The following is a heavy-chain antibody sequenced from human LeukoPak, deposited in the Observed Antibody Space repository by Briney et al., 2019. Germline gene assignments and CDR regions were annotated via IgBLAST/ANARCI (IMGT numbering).Heavy chain of an antibody. CDR2: IKQDGSEK. Sequence: PGGSLRLSCAASGFTFSNYWMNWVRQAPGKGLEWVANIKQDGSEKYYVDSVKGRFTISRDNAKNSLYLQMNSLRAEDTALYYCAKDMGGSGSYFDYWGQGTLVTVSS. D-gene: IGHD3-10*01. CDR3: AKDMGGSGSYFDY. CDR1: GFTFSNYW. V-gene: IGHV3-7*03. J-gene: IGHJ4*02.